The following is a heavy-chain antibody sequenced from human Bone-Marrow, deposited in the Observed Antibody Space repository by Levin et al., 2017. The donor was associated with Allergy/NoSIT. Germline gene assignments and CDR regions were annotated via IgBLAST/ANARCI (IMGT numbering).Heavy chain of an antibody. J-gene: IGHJ4*02. V-gene: IGHV3-30*18. CDR1: GFTFSSYG. CDR2: ISYDGSNK. Sequence: GESLKISCAASGFTFSSYGMHWVRQAPGKGLEWVAVISYDGSNKYYADSVKGRFTISRDNSKNTLYLQMNSLRAEDTAVYYCAKVSRDYSLDYWGQGTLVTVSS. CDR3: AKVSRDYSLDY. D-gene: IGHD4-11*01.